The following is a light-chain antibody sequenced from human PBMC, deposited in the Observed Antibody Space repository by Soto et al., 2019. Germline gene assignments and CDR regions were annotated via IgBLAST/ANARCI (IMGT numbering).Light chain of an antibody. J-gene: IGKJ4*01. V-gene: IGKV3D-15*01. CDR2: GAF. CDR1: GTISRD. Sequence: IVMTQSPATLSVSPGEEATLSCRASGTISRDLAWYQQKPGQSPRLLIFGAFTRATGVPVRFSGSGSGTEFTLTVSSLQSEDVAVYFCQQYNKWPLTFGGGTRVEIK. CDR3: QQYNKWPLT.